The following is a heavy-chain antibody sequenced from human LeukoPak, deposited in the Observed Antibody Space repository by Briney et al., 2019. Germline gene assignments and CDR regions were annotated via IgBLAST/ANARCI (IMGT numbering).Heavy chain of an antibody. CDR3: ARAKRYCSGGSCPTRYYYGMDV. Sequence: PSETLSLTCAVYGGSFSGYYWSWIRQPPRKGLEWMGESNHSGSTNYNPSLKSRVTISVDTSKNQFSLKLSSVTAADTAVYYCARAKRYCSGGSCPTRYYYGMDVWGQGTTVTVSS. J-gene: IGHJ6*02. D-gene: IGHD2-15*01. CDR2: SNHSGST. V-gene: IGHV4-34*01. CDR1: GGSFSGYY.